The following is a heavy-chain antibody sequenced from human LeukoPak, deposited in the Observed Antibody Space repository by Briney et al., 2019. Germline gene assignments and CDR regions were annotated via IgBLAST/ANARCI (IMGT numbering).Heavy chain of an antibody. V-gene: IGHV1-18*01. J-gene: IGHJ5*02. CDR3: AREVAAIVGVTAWFDP. CDR2: ISVDNGNT. CDR1: TYTLTSYA. Sequence: VASVKVSCKASTYTLTSYAISWMRQAPGQGLEWMGWISVDNGNTNYAQKFQDRVTMTTDTSTNTVYMELRSLRFDDSAVYYCAREVAAIVGVTAWFDPWGQGTLVTVSS. D-gene: IGHD1-26*01.